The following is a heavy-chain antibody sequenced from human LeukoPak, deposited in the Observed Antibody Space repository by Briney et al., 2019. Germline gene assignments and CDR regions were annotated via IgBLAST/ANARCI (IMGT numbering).Heavy chain of an antibody. J-gene: IGHJ5*02. Sequence: TSETLSLTCAVYGGSFSGCYWSWIRQPPGKGLEWIGYIYYSGSTNYNPSLKSRVTISVDTSKNQFSLKLSSVTAADTAVYYCARETYYYDSSGQRERWFDPWGQGTLVTVSS. D-gene: IGHD3-22*01. CDR3: ARETYYYDSSGQRERWFDP. CDR1: GGSFSGCY. CDR2: IYYSGST. V-gene: IGHV4-59*01.